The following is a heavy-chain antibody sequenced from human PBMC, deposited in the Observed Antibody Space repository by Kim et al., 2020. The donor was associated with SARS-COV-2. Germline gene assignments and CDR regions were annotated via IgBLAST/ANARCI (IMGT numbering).Heavy chain of an antibody. CDR3: STGGKGYGMDV. Sequence: GESLRLSCAASGFTFNNAWMSWVRQPTGKGLEWVGRIKKKADGGTIDYAAPVKGRFTISRDDSRNTLYLQMNSLKSEDTAVYYCSTGGKGYGMDVWGQGTTVTVSS. CDR2: IKKKADGGTI. V-gene: IGHV3-15*01. J-gene: IGHJ6*02. CDR1: GFTFNNAW.